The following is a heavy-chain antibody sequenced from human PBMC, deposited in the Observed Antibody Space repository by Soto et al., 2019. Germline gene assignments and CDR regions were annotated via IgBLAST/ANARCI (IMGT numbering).Heavy chain of an antibody. J-gene: IGHJ6*04. V-gene: IGHV4-34*01. CDR1: GGSFSGYY. Sequence: SETLSLTCAVYGGSFSGYYWSWIRQPPGKGLEWIGEINHSGSTNYNPSLKSRVTISVDTSKNQFSLKLSSVTAADTAVYYCARGKPKQQLRESGMDVWGKGTTVT. CDR2: INHSGST. D-gene: IGHD6-13*01. CDR3: ARGKPKQQLRESGMDV.